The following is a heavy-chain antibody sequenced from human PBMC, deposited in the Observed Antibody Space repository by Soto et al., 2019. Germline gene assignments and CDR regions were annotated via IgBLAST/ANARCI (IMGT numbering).Heavy chain of an antibody. Sequence: QVQLVQSGAEVQKPGSSVKVSCKASGGTFSSYAISWVRQAPGQGLEWMGGIIPIFGTANYAQKFQGRVTITADKSTSTANMELSSLRSEDTAVYYCARVYSSSPIPPLWGQGTLVTVSS. CDR2: IIPIFGTA. V-gene: IGHV1-69*06. J-gene: IGHJ4*02. CDR1: GGTFSSYA. CDR3: ARVYSSSPIPPL. D-gene: IGHD6-6*01.